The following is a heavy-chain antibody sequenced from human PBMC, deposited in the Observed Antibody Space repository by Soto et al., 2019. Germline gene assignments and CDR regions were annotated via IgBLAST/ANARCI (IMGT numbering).Heavy chain of an antibody. CDR2: ISYDGSNK. Sequence: QVQLVESGGGVVQPGRSLRLSCAASGFTFSSYGVHWVRQAPGKGLEWVAVISYDGSNKYYADSVKGRFTISRDNSKNTLYLQMNSLRAEDTAVYYCAKEDYGDYLYYFDYWGQGTLVTVSS. CDR1: GFTFSSYG. D-gene: IGHD4-17*01. CDR3: AKEDYGDYLYYFDY. J-gene: IGHJ4*02. V-gene: IGHV3-30*18.